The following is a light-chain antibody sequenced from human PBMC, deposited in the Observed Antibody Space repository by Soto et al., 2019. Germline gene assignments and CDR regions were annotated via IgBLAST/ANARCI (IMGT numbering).Light chain of an antibody. CDR1: QSVGSRF. Sequence: EIALTQSPGTLSLSPGERATLSCRASQSVGSRFLAWYQQKPGQAPRLLISGTFSRATGIPDRISGSGSGTEFTLTISSLQSEDFAVYYCQQYNSWPLTFGGGTKVDIK. J-gene: IGKJ4*01. V-gene: IGKV3-20*01. CDR2: GTF. CDR3: QQYNSWPLT.